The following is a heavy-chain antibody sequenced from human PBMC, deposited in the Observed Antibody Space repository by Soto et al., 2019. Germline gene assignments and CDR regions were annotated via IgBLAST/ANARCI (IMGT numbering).Heavy chain of an antibody. D-gene: IGHD3-22*01. V-gene: IGHV3-23*01. CDR3: AKVPGYYDSSGYYYEA. Sequence: PGGSLRLSCAASGFTFSSYAMSWVRQAPGKGLEWVSAISGSGGSTYYADSVKGRFTISRDNSKNTLYLQMNSLRAEDTAVYYCAKVPGYYDSSGYYYEAWGQGTLVTVSS. CDR2: ISGSGGST. J-gene: IGHJ5*02. CDR1: GFTFSSYA.